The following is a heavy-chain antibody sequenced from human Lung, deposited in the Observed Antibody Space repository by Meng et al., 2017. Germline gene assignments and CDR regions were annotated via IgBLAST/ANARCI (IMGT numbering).Heavy chain of an antibody. Sequence: VKLQLGGPGPFKPSETLSLPCVVAGGSFSDYYWSVIRQPPGKGLGWIGESNHSGSTNYNPSLESRATISVDTSQNNLSLKLSSVTAADSAVYYCARGPTTMAHDFDYWGQGTLVTVSS. CDR3: ARGPTTMAHDFDY. J-gene: IGHJ4*02. CDR1: GGSFSDYY. D-gene: IGHD4-11*01. CDR2: SNHSGST. V-gene: IGHV4-34*01.